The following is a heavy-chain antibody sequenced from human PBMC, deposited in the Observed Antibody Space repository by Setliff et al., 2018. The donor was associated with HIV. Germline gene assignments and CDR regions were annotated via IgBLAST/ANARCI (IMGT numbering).Heavy chain of an antibody. CDR1: GYTLTTHA. V-gene: IGHV1-3*01. D-gene: IGHD6-19*01. Sequence: ASVKVSCKASGYTLTTHAMHWVRQAPGQSLEWMGWINAGNGITKYSQKFQGRATITRDTSARTAYMDLTSLRSEDTAVYYCARGSSGWPYYFDYWGQGTLVTVSS. CDR3: ARGSSGWPYYFDY. J-gene: IGHJ4*02. CDR2: INAGNGIT.